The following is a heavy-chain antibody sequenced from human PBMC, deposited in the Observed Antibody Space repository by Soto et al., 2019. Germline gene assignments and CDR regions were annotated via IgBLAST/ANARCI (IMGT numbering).Heavy chain of an antibody. CDR3: ARDARGDEAPMDY. J-gene: IGHJ4*02. CDR1: GYTFTGYY. D-gene: IGHD3-10*01. CDR2: INPNSGGT. Sequence: ASVTVSCTASGYTFTGYYMHWVRQAPGQGLEWMGWINPNSGGTNYAQKFQGWVTMTRDTSISTAYMELSRLRSDDTAVYYCARDARGDEAPMDYWGQGTLVTVSS. V-gene: IGHV1-2*04.